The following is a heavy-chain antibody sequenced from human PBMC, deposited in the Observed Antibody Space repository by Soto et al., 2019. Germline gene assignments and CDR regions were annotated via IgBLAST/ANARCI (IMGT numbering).Heavy chain of an antibody. V-gene: IGHV5-10-1*01. J-gene: IGHJ6*02. Sequence: GESLKISCKGSGYSFTSYWISWVRQMPGKGLEWMGRIDPSDSYTSYSPYFQGHDTISADKSISTAYLQWSSLKASDTAMYYCARHLSYYYYGMDVWGQGTTVTVSS. CDR1: GYSFTSYW. CDR3: ARHLSYYYYGMDV. CDR2: IDPSDSYT.